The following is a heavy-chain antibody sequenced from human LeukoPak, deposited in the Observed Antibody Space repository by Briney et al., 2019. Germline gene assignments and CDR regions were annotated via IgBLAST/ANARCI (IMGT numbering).Heavy chain of an antibody. J-gene: IGHJ4*02. CDR1: GGTISSYY. Sequence: PSETLSLTCTVSGGTISSYYWSWIRQPPGKGLEWIGYIYYSGSTNYNPSLNSRVTISVYTSKNQFSLKLSSVTAADTAVYYCARHEIESSGSFDYWGQGTLVTVSS. D-gene: IGHD3-22*01. CDR3: ARHEIESSGSFDY. CDR2: IYYSGST. V-gene: IGHV4-59*08.